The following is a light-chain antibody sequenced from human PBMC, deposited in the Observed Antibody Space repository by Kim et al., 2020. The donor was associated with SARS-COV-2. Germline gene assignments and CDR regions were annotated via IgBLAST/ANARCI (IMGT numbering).Light chain of an antibody. CDR1: QSVSSY. CDR2: DAS. CDR3: QQRSSWPT. V-gene: IGKV3-11*01. Sequence: EIVLTQSPATLSLSPGERATLSCRASQSVSSYLAWYQQKPGQAPRLLIYDASNRATGIPARFSGRGSGTDFTLTISSLEPEDSAVYYCQQRSSWPTFGQGTRLEIK. J-gene: IGKJ5*01.